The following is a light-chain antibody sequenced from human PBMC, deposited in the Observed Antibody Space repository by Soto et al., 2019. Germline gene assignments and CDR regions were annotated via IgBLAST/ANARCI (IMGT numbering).Light chain of an antibody. J-gene: IGLJ1*01. Sequence: QSVLTQPPSVSGAPGQRVTISCTGSSSNIGAGYDVHWYQQVPGTAPKLLIYSNSNRPSGVPDRFSGSKSGTSASVAITGLQAEDEADYYCQSYDASLSAYVFGTGTKLTV. CDR3: QSYDASLSAYV. CDR2: SNS. V-gene: IGLV1-40*01. CDR1: SSNIGAGYD.